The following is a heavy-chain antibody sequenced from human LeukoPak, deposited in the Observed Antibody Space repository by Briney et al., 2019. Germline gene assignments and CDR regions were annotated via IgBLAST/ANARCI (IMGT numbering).Heavy chain of an antibody. V-gene: IGHV3-48*02. CDR1: GFTFSSYS. CDR3: ARTHCSGGSCFHFYGMYV. CDR2: ISSSSSPI. D-gene: IGHD2-15*01. J-gene: IGHJ6*01. Sequence: PGGSLRLSCSASGFTFSSYSTNRVHQAPGKGLEWVSYISSSSSPIYYADSVKGRFTISRDNAKNSLYLQMNSLRDEDTAVYYCARTHCSGGSCFHFYGMYVSGQGTTVTVSS.